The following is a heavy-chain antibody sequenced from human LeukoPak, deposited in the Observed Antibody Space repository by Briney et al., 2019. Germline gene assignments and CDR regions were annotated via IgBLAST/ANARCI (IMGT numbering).Heavy chain of an antibody. Sequence: PSETLSLTCAVYGGSFSGYYWSWIRQPPGKGLEWIGEINHSGSTNYNPSLKSRVTISVDTSKNQFSLKLSSVTAADTAVYYCARARTLWFGELSFKKVSTYYFDYWGQGTLVTVSS. J-gene: IGHJ4*02. CDR1: GGSFSGYY. D-gene: IGHD3-10*01. CDR2: INHSGST. CDR3: ARARTLWFGELSFKKVSTYYFDY. V-gene: IGHV4-34*01.